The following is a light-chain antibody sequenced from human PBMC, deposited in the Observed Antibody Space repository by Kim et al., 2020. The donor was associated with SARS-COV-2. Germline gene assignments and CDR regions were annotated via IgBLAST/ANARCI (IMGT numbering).Light chain of an antibody. V-gene: IGKV4-1*01. J-gene: IGKJ2*01. CDR1: QSVLYRSNNKNY. Sequence: DIVMTQSPDSLAVSLGERATINCKSSQSVLYRSNNKNYLAWYQHKPGQPPRLLFFWASTRESGVPDRFSGSGSGTDFTLTISSLQAEDVAVYYCQQYYSTPYTFGQGTKVDIK. CDR3: QQYYSTPYT. CDR2: WAS.